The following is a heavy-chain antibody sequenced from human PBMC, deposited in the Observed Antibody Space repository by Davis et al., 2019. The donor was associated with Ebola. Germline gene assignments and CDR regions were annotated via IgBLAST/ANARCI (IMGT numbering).Heavy chain of an antibody. Sequence: GGSLRLSCAASGFTFSNYGLHWVRQAPGKGVEWVGVIWYDGINKYYAESVKGRFTIPRDNSNNTLYLQMSSLRVEDTAVYYCARGALGVTTRHFDYWGQGTLVTVSS. CDR3: ARGALGVTTRHFDY. CDR2: IWYDGINK. V-gene: IGHV3-33*01. D-gene: IGHD4-17*01. CDR1: GFTFSNYG. J-gene: IGHJ4*02.